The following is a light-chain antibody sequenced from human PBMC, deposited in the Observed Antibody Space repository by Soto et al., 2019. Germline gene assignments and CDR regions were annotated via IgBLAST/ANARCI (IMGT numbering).Light chain of an antibody. CDR1: QTISSW. Sequence: DIQMTQSPSTLSGSVGDRVTITCRASQTISSWLAWYQQKPGKAPKLLIYKASTLKSGVPSRFSGSGSGTEFTLTINSLQPEDFATYYCLQQSDFPLTFGGGTEVDIK. CDR3: LQQSDFPLT. J-gene: IGKJ4*01. V-gene: IGKV1-5*03. CDR2: KAS.